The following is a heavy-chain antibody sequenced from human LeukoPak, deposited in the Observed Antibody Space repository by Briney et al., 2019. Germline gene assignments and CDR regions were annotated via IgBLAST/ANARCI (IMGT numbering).Heavy chain of an antibody. Sequence: GASVKVSCKASGCDFSSFDVNWVRQAPGQGLEWMGWVNPNSGNTGYAQKFQGRVTMTRSTSINTAYMELSNLGSEDTAIYYCARGTPYCSSASCYNYWGQGSLVTVSS. CDR3: ARGTPYCSSASCYNY. CDR1: GCDFSSFD. CDR2: VNPNSGNT. J-gene: IGHJ4*02. V-gene: IGHV1-8*01. D-gene: IGHD2-2*02.